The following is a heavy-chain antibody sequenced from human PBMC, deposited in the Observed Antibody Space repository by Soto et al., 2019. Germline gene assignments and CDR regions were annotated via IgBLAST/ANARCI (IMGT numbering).Heavy chain of an antibody. CDR1: GGTFSSYA. Sequence: ASVKVSCKASGGTFSSYAISWVRQAPGQGLEWMGGIIPIFGTANYAQKFQGRVTITADESTSTAYMELSSLRSEDTAVYYCARAAWQSGSYSGVSWFDPWGQGTLVTVSS. D-gene: IGHD1-26*01. CDR2: IIPIFGTA. J-gene: IGHJ5*02. V-gene: IGHV1-69*13. CDR3: ARAAWQSGSYSGVSWFDP.